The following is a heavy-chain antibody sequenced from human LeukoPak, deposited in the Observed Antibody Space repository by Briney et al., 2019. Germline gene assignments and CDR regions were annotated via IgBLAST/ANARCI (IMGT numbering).Heavy chain of an antibody. Sequence: SETLSLTCTVSGGSISSYYWSWIWQPAGKGLEWIGRIYTSGSTNYNPSLKSRVTMSVDTSKNQFSLKLSSVTAADTAVYYCARRDCDSIKCRGSNWFDPWGQGTLVSVSS. CDR3: ARRDCDSIKCRGSNWFDP. CDR1: GGSISSYY. J-gene: IGHJ5*02. V-gene: IGHV4-4*07. CDR2: IYTSGST. D-gene: IGHD3-22*01.